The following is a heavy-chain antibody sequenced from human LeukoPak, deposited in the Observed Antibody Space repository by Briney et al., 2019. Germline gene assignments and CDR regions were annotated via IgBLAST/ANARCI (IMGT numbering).Heavy chain of an antibody. CDR3: ARDGEYYYDSSGYLDY. Sequence: PGGSLRLSCAASGFTFDDYGMSWVRQAPGKGLEWVSGINWNGGSTGYADSVKGRFTISRDNAKNSLYLQMNSLRAEDTALYYCARDGEYYYDSSGYLDYWGQGTLVTVSS. CDR1: GFTFDDYG. V-gene: IGHV3-20*04. D-gene: IGHD3-22*01. J-gene: IGHJ4*02. CDR2: INWNGGST.